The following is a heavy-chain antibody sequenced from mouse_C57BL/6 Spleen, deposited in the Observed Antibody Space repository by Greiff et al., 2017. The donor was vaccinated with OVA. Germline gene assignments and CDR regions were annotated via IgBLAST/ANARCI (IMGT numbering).Heavy chain of an antibody. V-gene: IGHV1-69*01. D-gene: IGHD2-4*01. CDR2: IYPSDSYT. J-gene: IGHJ2*01. Sequence: QVQLQQPGAELVMPGASVKLSCKASGYTFTSYCMHWVKQRPGQGLEWIGEIYPSDSYTNYNQKFKGKSTLTVDKSSSTAYMQLSSLTSEDSAVYYCARGRSYYDYGYYFDYWGQGTTLTVSS. CDR3: ARGRSYYDYGYYFDY. CDR1: GYTFTSYC.